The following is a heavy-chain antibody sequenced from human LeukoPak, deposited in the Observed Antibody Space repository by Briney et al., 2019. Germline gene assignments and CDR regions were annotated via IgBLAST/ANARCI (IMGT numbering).Heavy chain of an antibody. CDR1: GYSINSAFY. CDR3: VRDGYYGSGSPGWFGP. V-gene: IGHV4-38-2*02. Sequence: SETLSLTCTVSGYSINSAFYWGWIRVPPGKGLEWIGSVFHRGTTYYNSSLKSRVNISIDTSKNQLSLKLNSLTAEDTAMYYCVRDGYYGSGSPGWFGPWGPGTLVIVSA. D-gene: IGHD3-10*01. J-gene: IGHJ5*02. CDR2: VFHRGTT.